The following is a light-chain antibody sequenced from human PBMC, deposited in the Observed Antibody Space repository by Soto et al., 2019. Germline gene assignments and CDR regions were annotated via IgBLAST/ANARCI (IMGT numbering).Light chain of an antibody. CDR2: DAS. CDR1: QSINTY. CDR3: QQRSSWPLT. V-gene: IGKV3-11*01. J-gene: IGKJ4*01. Sequence: EIVLTQSPATLSLSPGDRATLSCRATQSINTYLAWYQQKHGQAPRLLIYDASNRATGFPARFNGTGSGTDFTLTISSLEPEDFAVYFCQQRSSWPLTFGGGTKVEIK.